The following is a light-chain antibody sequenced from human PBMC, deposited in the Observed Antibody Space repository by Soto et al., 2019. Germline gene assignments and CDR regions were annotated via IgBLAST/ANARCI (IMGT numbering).Light chain of an antibody. CDR2: RAS. CDR3: QQYNTWT. V-gene: IGKV1-5*03. CDR1: QSISSW. J-gene: IGKJ1*01. Sequence: DIQMTQSPSTLSASVGDRVTITCRASQSISSWLAWYQQKAGKAPKLLIYRASSLGSGVPSRFNGSGSGTEFTLTITSLQPDDFATYYCQQYNTWTFGQGTKVEIK.